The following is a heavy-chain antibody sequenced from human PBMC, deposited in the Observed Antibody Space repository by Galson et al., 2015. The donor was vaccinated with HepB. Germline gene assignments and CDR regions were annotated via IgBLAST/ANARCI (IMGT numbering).Heavy chain of an antibody. CDR2: IYHGDADT. Sequence: QSGAEVKKPGESLKISCKGSGYSFSNYWIGWVRQMPGKGLEWMGIIYHGDADTRYSPSCTGQVTFSADKSISTAYLEWSSLKASDTAILYCASRSSGLLSNFDFWGQETPVTVSS. D-gene: IGHD5-12*01. J-gene: IGHJ4*02. V-gene: IGHV5-51*01. CDR1: GYSFSNYW. CDR3: ASRSSGLLSNFDF.